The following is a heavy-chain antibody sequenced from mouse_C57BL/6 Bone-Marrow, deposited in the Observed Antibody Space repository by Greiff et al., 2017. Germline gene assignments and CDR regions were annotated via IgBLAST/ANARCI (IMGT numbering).Heavy chain of an antibody. V-gene: IGHV1-82*01. J-gene: IGHJ3*01. D-gene: IGHD2-3*01. Sequence: VQLQQSGPELVKPGASVKISCKASGYAFSSSWMNWVKQRPGKGLEWIGRIYPGDGDTNYNGKFKGKATLTADKSSSTAYMQLSSLTSEDSAVYFWERGGWLLPAWFAYWGQGTLVTVSA. CDR3: ERGGWLLPAWFAY. CDR2: IYPGDGDT. CDR1: GYAFSSSW.